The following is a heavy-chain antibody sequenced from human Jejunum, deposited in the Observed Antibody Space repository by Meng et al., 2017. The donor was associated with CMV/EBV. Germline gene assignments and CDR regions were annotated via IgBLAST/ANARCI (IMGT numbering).Heavy chain of an antibody. CDR2: VYWDDDK. CDR3: ARSGGSTWYQENNWFDP. CDR1: LTASGMG. D-gene: IGHD6-13*01. J-gene: IGHJ5*02. V-gene: IGHV2-5*02. Sequence: LTASGMGVGWIRQPPGKALEWLALVYWDDDKRYNPSLRSRLSITRDTSKNQVVLTMTNMDPVDTATYYCARSGGSTWYQENNWFDPWGQGTLVTVSS.